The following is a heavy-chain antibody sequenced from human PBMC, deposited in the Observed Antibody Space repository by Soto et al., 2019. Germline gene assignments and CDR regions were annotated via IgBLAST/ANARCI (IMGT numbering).Heavy chain of an antibody. V-gene: IGHV4-59*01. CDR2: ISYRGNT. Sequence: PSETLSLTCTISGGSISNFYWSWIRQPPGKGLEWIGYISYRGNTNYNPSLKSRVSISVDTSKNQLSLNLTPVTAADTAVYYCARAPMVLSRSYFDSWGQGTPVTVSS. D-gene: IGHD2-8*01. CDR3: ARAPMVLSRSYFDS. CDR1: GGSISNFY. J-gene: IGHJ4*02.